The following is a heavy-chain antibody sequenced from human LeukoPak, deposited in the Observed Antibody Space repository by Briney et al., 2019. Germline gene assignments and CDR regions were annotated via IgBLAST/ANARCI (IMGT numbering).Heavy chain of an antibody. CDR1: GFTFSSYS. V-gene: IGHV3-21*01. CDR2: ISSSSSYI. Sequence: GGSLRLSCAASGFTFSSYSMNWVRQAPGKGLEWVSSISSSSSYIYYADSVKGRFTISRDNAKNSLYLQMNSLRAEDTAVYYCARGGLAAAANWFDPWGQGTLVTVSS. J-gene: IGHJ5*02. CDR3: ARGGLAAAANWFDP. D-gene: IGHD6-13*01.